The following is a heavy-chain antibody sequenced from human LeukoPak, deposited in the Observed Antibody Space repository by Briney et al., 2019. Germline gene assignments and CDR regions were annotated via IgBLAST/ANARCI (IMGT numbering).Heavy chain of an antibody. Sequence: SETLSLTCTVSGGSISSYYWGWIRQPPGKGLEWIGYIYYSGSTNYNPSLKSRVTISVDTSKNQFSLKLSSVTAADTAVYYCARDKRLVTMVRGVMDYYYYGMDVWGQGTTVTVSS. D-gene: IGHD3-10*01. CDR2: IYYSGST. CDR1: GGSISSYY. V-gene: IGHV4-59*01. J-gene: IGHJ6*02. CDR3: ARDKRLVTMVRGVMDYYYYGMDV.